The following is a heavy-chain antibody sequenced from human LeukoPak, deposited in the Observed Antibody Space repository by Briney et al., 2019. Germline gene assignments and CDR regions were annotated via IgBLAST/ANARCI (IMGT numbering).Heavy chain of an antibody. J-gene: IGHJ3*02. V-gene: IGHV5-51*01. CDR2: MYPGDSDT. D-gene: IGHD3-10*01. CDR1: GCSFTSYW. CDR3: ARADYYGSGSYYDDAFDI. Sequence: GESLKISCKGSGCSFTSYWIGWVRQMPGNGLEWMGIMYPGDSDTRYSPSFQGQVTISADKSISTAYLQWSSLKASDTAMYYCARADYYGSGSYYDDAFDIWGQGTMVTVSS.